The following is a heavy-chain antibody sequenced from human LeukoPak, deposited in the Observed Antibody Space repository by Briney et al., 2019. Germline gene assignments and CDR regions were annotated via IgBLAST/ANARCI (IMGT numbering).Heavy chain of an antibody. Sequence: GGSLRLSCAASGFTFSSYGMHWVRQAPGKGLEWVAVISYDGSNKYYADSVKGRFTISRDNSKNTLYLQMNSLRAEDTAVYYCAKKAGSGSYLEIDYWGQGTLVTVSS. CDR3: AKKAGSGSYLEIDY. V-gene: IGHV3-30*18. CDR2: ISYDGSNK. CDR1: GFTFSSYG. J-gene: IGHJ4*02. D-gene: IGHD1-26*01.